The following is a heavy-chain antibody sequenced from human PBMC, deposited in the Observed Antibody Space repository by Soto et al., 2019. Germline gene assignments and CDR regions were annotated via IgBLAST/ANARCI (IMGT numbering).Heavy chain of an antibody. CDR3: ARDLNEVAAAANYYYGMDV. V-gene: IGHV1-2*04. Sequence: QVQLVQSGAEVKKPGASVKVSCKASGYTFTGYYMHWVRQAPGQGLEWMGWINPNSGGTNYAQKFQGWVTMTRDTSISTAYMELSRLRSDDTAVYYCARDLNEVAAAANYYYGMDVWGQGTTVTVSS. CDR2: INPNSGGT. CDR1: GYTFTGYY. J-gene: IGHJ6*02. D-gene: IGHD6-13*01.